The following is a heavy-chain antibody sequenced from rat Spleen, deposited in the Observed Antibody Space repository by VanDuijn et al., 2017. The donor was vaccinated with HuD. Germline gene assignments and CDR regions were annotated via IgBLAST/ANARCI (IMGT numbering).Heavy chain of an antibody. CDR3: ATDGFYDGTYYAVYVMDA. D-gene: IGHD1-12*02. Sequence: EVQLVESGGGLVQPGRSLKLSCAASGFTFSNYDMAWVRQAPTKGLEWIASISSGGRNIYYRDSVKGRFTISRDNAKTTQYLQMDSLRSEDTATYYCATDGFYDGTYYAVYVMDAWGQGASVTVSS. CDR2: ISSGGRNI. J-gene: IGHJ4*01. CDR1: GFTFSNYD. V-gene: IGHV5S13*01.